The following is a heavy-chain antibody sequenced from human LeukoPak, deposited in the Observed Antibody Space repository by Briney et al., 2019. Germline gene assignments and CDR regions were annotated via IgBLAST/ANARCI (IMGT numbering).Heavy chain of an antibody. CDR1: GDSITGYY. CDR3: ASRSGSYPSWFDP. V-gene: IGHV4-38-2*02. J-gene: IGHJ5*02. D-gene: IGHD3-10*01. CDR2: IYYTGNT. Sequence: SETLSLTCTVSGDSITGYYWGWIRQPPGKGLEWIGNIYYTGNTYYNASLKSRVTISVGTSKNQFSLKLSSVTAADTAVYYCASRSGSYPSWFDPWGQGTLVTVSS.